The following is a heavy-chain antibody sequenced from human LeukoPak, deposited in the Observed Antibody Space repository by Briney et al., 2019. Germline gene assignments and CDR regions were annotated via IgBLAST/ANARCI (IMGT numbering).Heavy chain of an antibody. D-gene: IGHD4/OR15-4a*01. CDR2: IYPGDSDT. V-gene: IGHV5-51*01. CDR3: ARLGASGGHYHDD. J-gene: IGHJ4*02. Sequence: GESLKRSCKGSGYTFISYWIGWVRKMPGKGLEWMGIIYPGDSDTRYSPSFQGQVTISADKSISSAYLQWSSLKASDTAMYYCARLGASGGHYHDDWGQGTLVTVSS. CDR1: GYTFISYW.